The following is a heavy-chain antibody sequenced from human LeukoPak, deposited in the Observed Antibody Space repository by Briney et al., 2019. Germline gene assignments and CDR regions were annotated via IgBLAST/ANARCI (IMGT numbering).Heavy chain of an antibody. V-gene: IGHV3-66*01. Sequence: PGGSLRLSCAASGFTVSSNYMSWVRQAPGKGLEWVSVIYSGGSTYYADSVKGRFTISRDNSKNTLYLQMNSLRAEDTAVYYCASSRGYCSSTSCPVYYYGMDVWGQGTTVIVSS. D-gene: IGHD2-2*01. J-gene: IGHJ6*02. CDR2: IYSGGST. CDR3: ASSRGYCSSTSCPVYYYGMDV. CDR1: GFTVSSNY.